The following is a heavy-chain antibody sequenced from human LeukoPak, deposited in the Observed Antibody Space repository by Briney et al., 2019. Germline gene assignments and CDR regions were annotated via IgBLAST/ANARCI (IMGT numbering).Heavy chain of an antibody. CDR1: GYSISSGYY. V-gene: IGHV4-38-2*02. Sequence: SETLSLTCTVSGYSISSGYYWGWIRQPPGKGLEWIGSIYHSGSTYYNPSLKSRVTISVDTSKNQFSLKLSSVTAADTAVYYCARDKFGELDPWGQGTLVTVSS. J-gene: IGHJ5*02. CDR3: ARDKFGELDP. CDR2: IYHSGST. D-gene: IGHD3-10*01.